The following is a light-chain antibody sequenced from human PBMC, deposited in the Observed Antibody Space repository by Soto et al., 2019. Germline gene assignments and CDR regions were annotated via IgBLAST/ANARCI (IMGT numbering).Light chain of an antibody. CDR1: QSVSSTY. J-gene: IGKJ1*01. CDR3: QQYGGSPPT. CDR2: GAS. Sequence: EIVLTQSPGTLSLSPGERATLSCRASQSVSSTYLAWYQQKPGQAPRLLIYGASSRATGIPDRFSGSGSGTDFTLTISRLEPEDFAVYYCQQYGGSPPTFGQGNKVEIK. V-gene: IGKV3-20*01.